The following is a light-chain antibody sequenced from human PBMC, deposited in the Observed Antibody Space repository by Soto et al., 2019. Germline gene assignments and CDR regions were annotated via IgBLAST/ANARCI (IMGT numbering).Light chain of an antibody. CDR2: GAS. CDR3: QQYGSTPNT. Sequence: EIVLTQSPGTLSLSPGERATLSCRASQSVRSNYLAWYQQKLGQAPRLFIYGASSRATGIPDRFSGRGSGTDFTLTISRLEPEDFAVYYCQQYGSTPNTFGQGTKLEI. J-gene: IGKJ2*01. CDR1: QSVRSNY. V-gene: IGKV3-20*01.